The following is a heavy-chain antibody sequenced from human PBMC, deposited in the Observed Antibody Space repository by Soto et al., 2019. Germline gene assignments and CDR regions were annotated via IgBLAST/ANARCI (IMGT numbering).Heavy chain of an antibody. Sequence: EVQLLESGGGLVQPGGSLRLSCAASGFTFSSYAMSWGRQAPGKGLEWVSAISGSGGSPYYADSVKGRFTISRDNAKNTLYLQMNSMSAEDTAVYYCAKVERGVTDWGQGTLVTVSS. CDR3: AKVERGVTD. J-gene: IGHJ4*02. CDR1: GFTFSSYA. V-gene: IGHV3-23*01. CDR2: ISGSGGSP. D-gene: IGHD5-18*01.